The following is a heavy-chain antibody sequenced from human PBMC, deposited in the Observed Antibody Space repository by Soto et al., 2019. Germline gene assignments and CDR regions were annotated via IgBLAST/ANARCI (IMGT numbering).Heavy chain of an antibody. CDR1: GGTFSNYA. CDR2: IIPIFGTT. CDR3: AGVEAVAGIYNYHGLDV. Sequence: QVQLVQSGAEVKKPGSSVKVSCKASGGTFSNYAISWVRQAPGQGLEWMGGIIPIFGTTYYAQKFQGRVTIIAEASTTTAYLELSSLRSEDTAMYYCAGVEAVAGIYNYHGLDVWGQGTAVSVSS. D-gene: IGHD6-19*01. J-gene: IGHJ6*02. V-gene: IGHV1-69*12.